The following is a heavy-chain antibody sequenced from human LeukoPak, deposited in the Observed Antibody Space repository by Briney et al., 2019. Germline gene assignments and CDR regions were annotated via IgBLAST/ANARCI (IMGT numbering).Heavy chain of an antibody. CDR2: INPSGGGT. D-gene: IGHD1-26*01. J-gene: IGHJ4*02. V-gene: IGHV1-46*01. Sequence: ASVKVSCKASGYTFTSYYMHWVRQAPGQGLEWMGIINPSGGGTSYAQKFQGRVTMTRDTSTSTVYMELSSLRSEDTAVYYCARDGPFLGATTSLDFWGQGTLVTVSS. CDR3: ARDGPFLGATTSLDF. CDR1: GYTFTSYY.